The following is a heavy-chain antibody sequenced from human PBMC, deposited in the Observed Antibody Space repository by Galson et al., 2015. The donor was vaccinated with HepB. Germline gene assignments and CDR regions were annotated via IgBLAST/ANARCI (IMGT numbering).Heavy chain of an antibody. Sequence: SLRLSYAASGFTFSSYWMHWVRQAPGKGLVWVSRINSDGSGTRYADSVKGRFTISRANAKNTLYLQMDSLRAEDTAVYYCARVGFPPGAVDIWGQGTMVTVSS. D-gene: IGHD3-10*01. CDR2: INSDGSGT. V-gene: IGHV3-74*01. J-gene: IGHJ3*02. CDR3: ARVGFPPGAVDI. CDR1: GFTFSSYW.